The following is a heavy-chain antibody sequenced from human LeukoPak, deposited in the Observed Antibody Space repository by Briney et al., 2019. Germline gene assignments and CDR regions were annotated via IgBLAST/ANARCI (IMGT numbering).Heavy chain of an antibody. D-gene: IGHD3-10*01. CDR2: IYYSGST. CDR1: GGSISSSSYY. Sequence: PSETLSLTCTVSGGSISSSSYYWGWIRQPPGKGLEWIGSIYYSGSTYYNPSLKSRVTISVDTSKNQFSLKLSSVAAADTAVYYCARHLYDGSGSYVVLYYFDYWGQGTLVTVSS. V-gene: IGHV4-39*01. J-gene: IGHJ4*02. CDR3: ARHLYDGSGSYVVLYYFDY.